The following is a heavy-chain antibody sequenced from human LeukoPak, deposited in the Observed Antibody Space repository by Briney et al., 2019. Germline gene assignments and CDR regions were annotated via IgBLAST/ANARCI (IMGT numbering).Heavy chain of an antibody. CDR2: ISYDGSNK. V-gene: IGHV3-30*03. D-gene: IGHD3-10*01. CDR3: TTEFD. Sequence: HPGGSLRLSCAASGFTFSSYGMHWVRQAPGKGLEWVAVISYDGSNKYYADSVKGRFTISRDNSKNTLYLQMNSLKTEDTAVYYCTTEFDWGQGTLVTVSS. J-gene: IGHJ4*02. CDR1: GFTFSSYG.